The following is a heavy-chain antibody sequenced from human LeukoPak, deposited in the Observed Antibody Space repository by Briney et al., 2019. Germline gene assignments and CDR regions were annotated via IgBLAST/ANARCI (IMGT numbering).Heavy chain of an antibody. V-gene: IGHV1-8*01. J-gene: IGHJ6*03. Sequence: ASVMVSCKASGYTFTSYDINWVRQATGQGLERMGWMNPNSGNTGYAQKFQGRVTMTRNTSISTAYMELSSLRSEDTAVYYCARVGSGWTYYYYYYVDVWGKGTTVTVSS. CDR3: ARVGSGWTYYYYYYVDV. CDR1: GYTFTSYD. CDR2: MNPNSGNT. D-gene: IGHD6-19*01.